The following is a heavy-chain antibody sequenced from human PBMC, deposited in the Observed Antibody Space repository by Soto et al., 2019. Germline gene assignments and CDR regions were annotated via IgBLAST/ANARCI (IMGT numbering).Heavy chain of an antibody. V-gene: IGHV4-4*07. D-gene: IGHD5-12*01. CDR1: GGSINTFY. CDR2: IFSSGST. Sequence: SQTLSLTCTVSGGSINTFYWSWVRQPAGKGLEWIGRIFSSGSTSFNPSLESRVAMSVDTSKNHFSLNLSSVTAADMAVYYCAREGSYSAYNFAHGIQLWSFDFWGQGALVTVSS. CDR3: AREGSYSAYNFAHGIQLWSFDF. J-gene: IGHJ4*02.